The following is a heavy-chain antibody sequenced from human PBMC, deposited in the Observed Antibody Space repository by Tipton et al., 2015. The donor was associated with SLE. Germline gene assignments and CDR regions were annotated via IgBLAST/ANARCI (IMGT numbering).Heavy chain of an antibody. Sequence: GSLRLSCAASGFTFSNAWMSWVRQAPGKGLEWVGRIKSKTDGGTTDYAAPVKGRFTISRDNAKNSLYLQMNSLRAEDTAVYYCAGDCSGGSCYSGDDYWGQGTLVTVSS. D-gene: IGHD2-15*01. CDR3: AGDCSGGSCYSGDDY. CDR1: GFTFSNAW. V-gene: IGHV3-15*01. J-gene: IGHJ4*02. CDR2: IKSKTDGGTT.